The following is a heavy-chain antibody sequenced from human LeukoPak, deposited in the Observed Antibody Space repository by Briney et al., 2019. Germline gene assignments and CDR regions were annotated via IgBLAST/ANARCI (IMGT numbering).Heavy chain of an antibody. J-gene: IGHJ4*02. CDR2: ISSTYNI. CDR3: ARDHNWGFDF. Sequence: GGSLRLSCAASGFIFSPYAMNWVRQAPGRGLEWVSYISSTYNIYYSDSVRGRFTISRDNAKNSVYLQMNSLRDEDTAVYYCARDHNWGFDFWSQGTLVAVSS. CDR1: GFIFSPYA. D-gene: IGHD7-27*01. V-gene: IGHV3-48*02.